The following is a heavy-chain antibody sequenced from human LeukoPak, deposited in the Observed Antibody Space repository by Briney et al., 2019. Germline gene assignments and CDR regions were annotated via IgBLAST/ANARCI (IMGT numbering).Heavy chain of an antibody. CDR2: IRPDGSQD. D-gene: IGHD1-7*01. Sequence: GGSLRLSCVASGITFSNSWMSWVRQAPGKGLEWVASIRPDGSQDYYMDSVKGRFTISRGNAENSLFLQMNSLRAEDTAVYFCARLMGTVTTYDFWGQGTLVRVSS. V-gene: IGHV3-7*01. CDR1: GITFSNSW. J-gene: IGHJ4*02. CDR3: ARLMGTVTTYDF.